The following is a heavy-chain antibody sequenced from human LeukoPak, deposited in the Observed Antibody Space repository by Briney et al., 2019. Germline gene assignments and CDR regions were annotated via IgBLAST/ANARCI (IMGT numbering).Heavy chain of an antibody. J-gene: IGHJ4*02. CDR2: IRSKANSYAT. CDR1: GFTFSGSA. V-gene: IGHV3-73*01. Sequence: GGSLRLSCAASGFTFSGSAMHWVRQASGKGLEWVGRIRSKANSYATAYAASVKGRFTISRDDSKNTAYLQMNSLRAEDTAVYYCARDVSMGTYNWGQGTLVTVSS. CDR3: ARDVSMGTYN. D-gene: IGHD3-10*01.